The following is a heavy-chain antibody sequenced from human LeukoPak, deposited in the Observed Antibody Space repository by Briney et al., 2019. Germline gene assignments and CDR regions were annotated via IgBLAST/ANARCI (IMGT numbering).Heavy chain of an antibody. J-gene: IGHJ4*02. D-gene: IGHD2-15*01. CDR2: IKQDGSEK. Sequence: QSGGSLRLSCAASGFSFSSYWMSWVRQAPGKGLEWVANIKQDGSEKYYVDSVKGRFTISRDNSKNTLYLQMNSLRAEDTAVYYCAKWVVVAANFLGHLDYWGQGTLVTVSS. CDR1: GFSFSSYW. V-gene: IGHV3-7*03. CDR3: AKWVVVAANFLGHLDY.